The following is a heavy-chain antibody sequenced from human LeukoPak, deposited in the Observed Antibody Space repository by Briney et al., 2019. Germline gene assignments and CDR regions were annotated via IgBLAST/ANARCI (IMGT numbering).Heavy chain of an antibody. D-gene: IGHD3-10*01. J-gene: IGHJ4*02. Sequence: GGSLRLSCAASGFTLINYKMNWVRQAPGKGLEWVSSIRGSTGDIYYADSVKGRFTISRDNAKNTLYLQMSSLRPEDTAVYYCAREWSQFGELPDYWGQGTLVTVSS. CDR3: AREWSQFGELPDY. CDR2: IRGSTGDI. V-gene: IGHV3-21*01. CDR1: GFTLINYK.